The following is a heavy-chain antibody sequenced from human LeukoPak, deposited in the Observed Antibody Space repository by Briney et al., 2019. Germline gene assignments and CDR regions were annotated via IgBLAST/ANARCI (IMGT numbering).Heavy chain of an antibody. J-gene: IGHJ6*03. CDR2: INPNSGGT. CDR1: GYTFTSYY. Sequence: ASVKVSCKASGYTFTSYYMHWVRQAPGQGLEWMGWINPNSGGTNYAQKFRGRVTMTRDTSISTAYMELSRLRSDDTAVYYCARSRLSSTAYYYYYMDVWGKGTTVTVSS. D-gene: IGHD2-2*01. V-gene: IGHV1-2*02. CDR3: ARSRLSSTAYYYYYMDV.